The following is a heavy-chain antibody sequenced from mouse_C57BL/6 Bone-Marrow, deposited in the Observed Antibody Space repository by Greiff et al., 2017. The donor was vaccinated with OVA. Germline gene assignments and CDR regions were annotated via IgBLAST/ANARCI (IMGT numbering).Heavy chain of an antibody. V-gene: IGHV1-15*01. CDR2: IDPETGGT. Sequence: QVQLQQSGAELVRPGASVTLSCKASGYTFTDYEMHWVKQTPVHGLEWIGAIDPETGGTAYNQKFKGKAILTADKSSSTAYMELRSLTSEDSAVYYGTRPYYYGSSYRFAYWGQGTLVTVSA. J-gene: IGHJ3*01. CDR1: GYTFTDYE. D-gene: IGHD1-1*01. CDR3: TRPYYYGSSYRFAY.